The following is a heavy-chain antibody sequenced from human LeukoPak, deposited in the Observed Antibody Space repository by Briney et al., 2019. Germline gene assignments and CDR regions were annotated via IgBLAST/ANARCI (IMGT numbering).Heavy chain of an antibody. CDR2: IIPIFGTA. CDR1: GGTFSSYA. D-gene: IGHD2-15*01. CDR3: APDLGYCSGGSCYEPVY. J-gene: IGHJ4*02. Sequence: GASVKVSCKASGGTFSSYAISWVRQAPGQGLEWMGGIIPIFGTANYAQKFQGRVTITADKSTSTAYMELSSLRSEDTAVYYCAPDLGYCSGGSCYEPVYWGQGTLVTVPS. V-gene: IGHV1-69*06.